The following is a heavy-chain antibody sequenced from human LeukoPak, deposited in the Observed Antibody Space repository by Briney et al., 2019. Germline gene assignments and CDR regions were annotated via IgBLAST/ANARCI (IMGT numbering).Heavy chain of an antibody. Sequence: PGGSLRLSCAASGFSFRTYSVHWVRQAPGKGLECVAAISYDGGSGHYADSVKGRFIISRDNSKSMLYLQMDSLRVEDTAVYYCARAAYKIVDRYYYYGMDVWGQGTTVTVSS. D-gene: IGHD1-26*01. CDR2: ISYDGGSG. J-gene: IGHJ6*02. CDR3: ARAAYKIVDRYYYYGMDV. CDR1: GFSFRTYS. V-gene: IGHV3-30*04.